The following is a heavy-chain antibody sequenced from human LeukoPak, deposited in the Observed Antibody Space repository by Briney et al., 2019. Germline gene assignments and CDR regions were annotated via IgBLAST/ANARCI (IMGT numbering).Heavy chain of an antibody. V-gene: IGHV1-69*13. CDR3: ARDRAARPSLGDAFDI. J-gene: IGHJ3*02. Sequence: SVKVSCKASGGTFTSYAISWVRQAPGQGLEWMGGIIPIFGTANYAQKFQGRVTITADESTSTAYMELSSLRSEDTAVYYCARDRAARPSLGDAFDIWGQGTMVTVSS. D-gene: IGHD6-6*01. CDR1: GGTFTSYA. CDR2: IIPIFGTA.